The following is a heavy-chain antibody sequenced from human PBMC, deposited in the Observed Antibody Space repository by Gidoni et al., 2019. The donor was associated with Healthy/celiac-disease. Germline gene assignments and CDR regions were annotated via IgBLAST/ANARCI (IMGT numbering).Heavy chain of an antibody. D-gene: IGHD2-15*01. V-gene: IGHV1-58*01. CDR2: IVVGSGNT. CDR3: AAESAYCSGGSCPHYYYYGMDV. CDR1: GFTFTSSA. J-gene: IGHJ6*02. Sequence: QMQLVQSGPEVKKPGTSVKVSCKASGFTFTSSAVQWVRQARGQRLEWIGWIVVGSGNTNYAQKFQERVTITRDMSTSTAYMELSSLRSEDTAVYYCAAESAYCSGGSCPHYYYYGMDVWGQGTTVTVSS.